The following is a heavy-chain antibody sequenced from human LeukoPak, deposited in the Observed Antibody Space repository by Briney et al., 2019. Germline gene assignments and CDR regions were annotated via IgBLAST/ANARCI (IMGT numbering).Heavy chain of an antibody. D-gene: IGHD3-10*01. CDR1: GYTFTSYD. V-gene: IGHV1-8*01. J-gene: IGHJ4*02. Sequence: ASVKVSCKASGYTFTSYDINWVRQATGQGLEWMGWMNPNSGNTGYAQKFQGRVTMTRNTSISTAYMELSSLRSEDTAVYYCARAHYGSGSHLFDYWGQGTLVTASS. CDR2: MNPNSGNT. CDR3: ARAHYGSGSHLFDY.